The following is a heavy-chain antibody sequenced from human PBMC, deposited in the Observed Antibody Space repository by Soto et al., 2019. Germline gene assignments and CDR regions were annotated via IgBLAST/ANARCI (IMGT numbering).Heavy chain of an antibody. V-gene: IGHV4-31*03. CDR2: IYVTGAV. CDR3: ARLRIATNNYKWFDP. D-gene: IGHD2-21*01. Sequence: SETLSLTCSVSGAALNSGNYYWSWIRQVPGKGLEWIGHIYVTGAVDYNPSLRDRLTISQGRSERQFSLNLRLVTAADTAVYYCARLRIATNNYKWFDPWGQGTLVTVSS. J-gene: IGHJ5*02. CDR1: GAALNSGNYY.